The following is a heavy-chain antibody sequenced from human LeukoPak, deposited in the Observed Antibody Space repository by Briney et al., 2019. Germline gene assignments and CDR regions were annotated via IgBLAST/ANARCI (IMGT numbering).Heavy chain of an antibody. CDR1: GFTFGSYG. CDR2: ISSSSSYI. J-gene: IGHJ3*02. V-gene: IGHV3-21*01. CDR3: ASPSTMVRGVYGDAFDI. D-gene: IGHD3-10*01. Sequence: SGGSLRLSCAASGFTFGSYGMSWVRQAPGQGLAWVSSISSSSSYIYYADSVKGRFTISRDNAKNSLYLQMNSLRAEDTAVYYCASPSTMVRGVYGDAFDIWGQGTMVTVSS.